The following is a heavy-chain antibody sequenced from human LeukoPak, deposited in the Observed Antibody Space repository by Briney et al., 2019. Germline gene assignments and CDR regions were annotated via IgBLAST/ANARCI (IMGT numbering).Heavy chain of an antibody. J-gene: IGHJ6*02. CDR3: ARDTDIVAVVAASYYGMDV. CDR1: GYTFTSYG. CDR2: ISAYNGNT. D-gene: IGHD2-15*01. Sequence: ASVEVSCKASGYTFTSYGISWVRQAPGQGLEWMGWISAYNGNTNYAQKLQGRVTMTTDTSTSTAYMELRRLRSDDTAVYYCARDTDIVAVVAASYYGMDVWGQGTTVTVSS. V-gene: IGHV1-18*01.